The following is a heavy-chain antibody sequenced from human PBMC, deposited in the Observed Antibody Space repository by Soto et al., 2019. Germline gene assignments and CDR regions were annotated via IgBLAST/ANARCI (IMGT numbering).Heavy chain of an antibody. CDR1: GFTFSSYG. J-gene: IGHJ4*02. CDR2: ISYDGSNK. Sequence: GGSLRLSCAASGFTFSSYGMHWVRQAPGKGLEWVAVISYDGSNKYYADSVKGRFTISRDNSKNTLYLQMNSLRAEDTAVYYCAKVSSGGSAFYYWGLGTLLTVSS. D-gene: IGHD2-15*01. CDR3: AKVSSGGSAFYY. V-gene: IGHV3-30*18.